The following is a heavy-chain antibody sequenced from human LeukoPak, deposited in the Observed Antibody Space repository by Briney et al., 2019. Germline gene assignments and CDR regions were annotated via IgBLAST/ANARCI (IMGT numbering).Heavy chain of an antibody. CDR2: INHSGST. CDR1: GGSFSGYY. D-gene: IGHD2-15*01. V-gene: IGHV4-34*01. CDR3: ARVYSGGRFNWFDP. J-gene: IGHJ5*02. Sequence: PSETLSLTCAVYGGSFSGYYWNWISQPPGKGLEWIGEINHSGSTNYNPSLKSRVTISVDTSKNQFSLKLSSVTAADTAVYYCARVYSGGRFNWFDPWGQGTLVTVSS.